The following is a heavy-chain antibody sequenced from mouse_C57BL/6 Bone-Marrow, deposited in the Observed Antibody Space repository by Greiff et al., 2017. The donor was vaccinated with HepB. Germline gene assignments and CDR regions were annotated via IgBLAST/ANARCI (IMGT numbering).Heavy chain of an antibody. CDR3: ARGPLYAMDY. J-gene: IGHJ4*01. D-gene: IGHD3-3*01. Sequence: LVEPGASVKISCKASGYTFTDYYMNWVKQSHGKSLEWIGDINPNNGGTSYNQKFKGKATLTVDKSSSTAYMELRSLTSEDSAVYYCARGPLYAMDYWGQGTSVTVSS. CDR2: INPNNGGT. V-gene: IGHV1-26*01. CDR1: GYTFTDYY.